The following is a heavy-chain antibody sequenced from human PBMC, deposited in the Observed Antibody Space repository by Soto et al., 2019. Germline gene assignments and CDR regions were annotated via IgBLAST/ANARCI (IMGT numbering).Heavy chain of an antibody. V-gene: IGHV4-39*01. CDR3: ASITMVRGVKRGYFDY. D-gene: IGHD3-10*01. Sequence: PLETLSLTCIVSSGSISSSLNHWGWIRQPPGKGLEWIGNINYSGSTYYNPSLQSRLTISVDTSNNQFSLRLSSVTAADTAVYYCASITMVRGVKRGYFDYWGQGTLVT. J-gene: IGHJ4*02. CDR1: SGSISSSLNH. CDR2: INYSGST.